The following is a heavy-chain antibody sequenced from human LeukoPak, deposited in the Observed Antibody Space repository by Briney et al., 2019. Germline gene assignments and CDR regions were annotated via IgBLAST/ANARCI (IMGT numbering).Heavy chain of an antibody. J-gene: IGHJ4*02. V-gene: IGHV3-23*01. CDR3: AKDPYYYGSGSYYPIYYFDY. CDR2: ISGSDGNT. D-gene: IGHD3-10*01. CDR1: GFTFSGYV. Sequence: GGSLRLSCAASGFTFSGYVMSWVRQAPGKGLEWVSGISGSDGNTYYADSVKGRFTISRDNSKNTLCLQMNSLRAEDTAVYYCAKDPYYYGSGSYYPIYYFDYWGQGTLVTVSS.